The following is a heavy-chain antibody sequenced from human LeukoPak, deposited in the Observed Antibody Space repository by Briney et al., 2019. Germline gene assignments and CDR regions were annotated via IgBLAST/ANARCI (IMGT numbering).Heavy chain of an antibody. CDR3: ASLSGFYLD. J-gene: IGHJ4*02. CDR2: IYYSGST. CDR1: GGSISSGGYF. D-gene: IGHD3-22*01. V-gene: IGHV4-31*03. Sequence: SATLSLTCTVSGGSISSGGYFWSWIRQHPGKGLEWIGYIYYSGSTYYSPSLKSRVTISVDTSKNQFSLKLNSVTAADTAVYYCASLSGFYLDWGQGTLVTVSS.